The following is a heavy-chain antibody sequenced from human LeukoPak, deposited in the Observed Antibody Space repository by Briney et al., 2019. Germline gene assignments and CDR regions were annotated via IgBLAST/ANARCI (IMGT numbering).Heavy chain of an antibody. CDR1: GGTFSSYA. Sequence: GASVKVSCKASGGTFSSYAISWVRQAPGQGLEWMGGIIPIFGTANYAQKFQGRVTITADESTSTAYMELSSLRSEDTAVYYCAIVRRGYSGYDLVLYYYYMDVWGKGTTVTISS. CDR3: AIVRRGYSGYDLVLYYYYMDV. J-gene: IGHJ6*03. V-gene: IGHV1-69*13. CDR2: IIPIFGTA. D-gene: IGHD5-12*01.